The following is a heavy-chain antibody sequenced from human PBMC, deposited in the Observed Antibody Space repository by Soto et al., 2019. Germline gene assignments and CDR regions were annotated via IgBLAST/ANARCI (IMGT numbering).Heavy chain of an antibody. CDR3: ARLDENRYMDV. CDR1: GGSISSSSYY. V-gene: IGHV4-39*01. Sequence: SETLSLTCTVSGGSISSSSYYWGWIRQPPGKGLEWIGSIYYSGSTYYNPSLKSRVTISVDTSKNQFSLKLSSVTAADTAVYYCARLDENRYMDVWGKGTTVTVSS. J-gene: IGHJ6*03. CDR2: IYYSGST.